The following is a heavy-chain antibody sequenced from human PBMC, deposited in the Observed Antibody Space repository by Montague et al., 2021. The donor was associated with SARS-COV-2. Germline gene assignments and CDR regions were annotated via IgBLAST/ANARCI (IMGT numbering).Heavy chain of an antibody. J-gene: IGHJ6*02. CDR3: ARGGQFRLPGDYDYYNYGMDV. D-gene: IGHD4-17*01. CDR2: ISYDRSSK. Sequence: SRRLSFAASGFTFNNYAMHWVRQAPGKGLEWVAVISYDRSSKYYADSVKGRFTISRDNSKNTLYLQMNSLRTEDTALYYCARGGQFRLPGDYDYYNYGMDVWGQGTTVTVS. CDR1: GFTFNNYA. V-gene: IGHV3-30*04.